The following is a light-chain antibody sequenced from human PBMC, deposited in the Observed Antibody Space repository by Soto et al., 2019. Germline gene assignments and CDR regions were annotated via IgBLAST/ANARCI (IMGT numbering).Light chain of an antibody. CDR2: EDN. Sequence: NFMLTQPHFVSESPGKTVTISCTGSSGSIASNYVQWYQQRPGSAPTTVIYEDNQRPSGVPDRFSGSIDSSSNSASLTISGLKTEDEADYYCQSYDSYSVVFGGGTKLTVL. CDR3: QSYDSYSVV. CDR1: SGSIASNY. J-gene: IGLJ2*01. V-gene: IGLV6-57*02.